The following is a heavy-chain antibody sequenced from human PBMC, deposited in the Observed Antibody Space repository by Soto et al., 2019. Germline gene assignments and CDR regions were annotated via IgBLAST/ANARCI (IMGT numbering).Heavy chain of an antibody. CDR3: GRSPGLIPTVMED. Sequence: GESLKISCKGSGYFFSRHWIGWVRQMPGKGLEWIGFIYPGDSDTKYSPSFQGQVTISADKSTDTAYLQWSTLKASDTAMYYCGRSPGLIPTVMEDWGQGTLVTVSS. V-gene: IGHV5-51*01. CDR2: IYPGDSDT. J-gene: IGHJ4*02. D-gene: IGHD4-17*01. CDR1: GYFFSRHW.